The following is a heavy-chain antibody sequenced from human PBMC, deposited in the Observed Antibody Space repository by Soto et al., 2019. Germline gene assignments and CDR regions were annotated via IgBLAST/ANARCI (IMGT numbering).Heavy chain of an antibody. J-gene: IGHJ6*02. Sequence: GGSLRLSCAASGFTFSSYSMNWVRQAPGKGLEWVSSISSSSSYIYYADSVKGRFTIARDNAKNSLYLQMNSLRAEDTAVYYCARDSKYQLLLSVYYGMDVWGQGTTVTVSS. D-gene: IGHD2-2*01. CDR1: GFTFSSYS. CDR3: ARDSKYQLLLSVYYGMDV. CDR2: ISSSSSYI. V-gene: IGHV3-21*01.